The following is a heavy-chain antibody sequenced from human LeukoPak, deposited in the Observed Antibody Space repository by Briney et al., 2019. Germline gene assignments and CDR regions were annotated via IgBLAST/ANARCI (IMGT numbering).Heavy chain of an antibody. CDR1: GFTVSSNY. CDR2: IYSGGST. V-gene: IGHV3-53*01. Sequence: PGGSLRLSCAASGFTVSSNYMSWVRQAPGKGLEWVSVIYSGGSTYYADSVKGRFTISRDNSKNTLYLQMNSLRAEDTAVYYRARAPTAVAAYFDYWGQGTLVTVSS. CDR3: ARAPTAVAAYFDY. D-gene: IGHD6-19*01. J-gene: IGHJ4*02.